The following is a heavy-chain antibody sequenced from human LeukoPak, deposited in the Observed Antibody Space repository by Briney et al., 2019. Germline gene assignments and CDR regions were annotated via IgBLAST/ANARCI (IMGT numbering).Heavy chain of an antibody. CDR2: IYYSGST. CDR1: GSSISSSSYY. D-gene: IGHD1-1*01. Sequence: SETLSLTCTVSGSSISSSSYYWGWIRQPPGKGLEWIGSIYYSGSTYYNPSLKSRVTISVDTSKNQFSLKLSSVTAADTAVYYCARQGTTGTTVDYWGQGTLVTVSS. J-gene: IGHJ4*02. V-gene: IGHV4-39*01. CDR3: ARQGTTGTTVDY.